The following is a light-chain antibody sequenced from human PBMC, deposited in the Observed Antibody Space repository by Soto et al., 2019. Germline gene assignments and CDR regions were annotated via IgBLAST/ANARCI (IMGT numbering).Light chain of an antibody. CDR3: QQRSNWPLT. Sequence: EIVLTHSPATLSLSPWEIATLSCRASQSVSSYLAWYQQKPGQAPRLLIYDASNRATGIPARFSGSGSGTYFTLTISSLEPEDFAVYYCQQRSNWPLTFGGGTKVDIK. CDR2: DAS. V-gene: IGKV3-11*01. CDR1: QSVSSY. J-gene: IGKJ4*01.